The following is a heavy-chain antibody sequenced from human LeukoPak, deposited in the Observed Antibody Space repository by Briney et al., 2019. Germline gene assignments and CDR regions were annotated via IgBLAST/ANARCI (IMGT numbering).Heavy chain of an antibody. CDR1: GGSFSGYY. Sequence: SETLSLTCAVYGGSFSGYYWSWIRQPPGKGLEWIGEVNHGGSTNYNPSLKSRVTISVDTSKNQFSLKLSSVTAADTAVYFCARASSSSSVGAFDIWGQGTMVTVSS. D-gene: IGHD6-6*01. V-gene: IGHV4-34*01. CDR3: ARASSSSSVGAFDI. CDR2: VNHGGST. J-gene: IGHJ3*02.